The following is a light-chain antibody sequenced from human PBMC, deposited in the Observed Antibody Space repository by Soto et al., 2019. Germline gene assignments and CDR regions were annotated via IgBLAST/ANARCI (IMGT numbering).Light chain of an antibody. CDR1: QSVASNN. CDR2: GAS. V-gene: IGKV3-20*01. CDR3: QQYGSPPRT. J-gene: IGKJ1*01. Sequence: EIVLTQSPGTLSLSPGERATLSCRASQSVASNNLAWYQQIPGQSPRILIYGASSRATGIPDRFSGSGSGKDFPPPISRPGPEDFARFYCQQYGSPPRTFGQGTRGEIK.